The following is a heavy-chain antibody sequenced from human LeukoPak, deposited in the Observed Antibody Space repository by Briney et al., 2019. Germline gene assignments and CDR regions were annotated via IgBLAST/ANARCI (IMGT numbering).Heavy chain of an antibody. Sequence: GGSLRLSCVASGFTFSSYAMSWVRQAPGKGLEWVSGISGSGGSTYCADSVKGRFTISRDNAKNSLYLQMNSLRAEDTAVYYCARGEVDSNVDYWGQGTLVTVSS. J-gene: IGHJ4*02. V-gene: IGHV3-23*01. CDR2: ISGSGGST. CDR3: ARGEVDSNVDY. D-gene: IGHD4-11*01. CDR1: GFTFSSYA.